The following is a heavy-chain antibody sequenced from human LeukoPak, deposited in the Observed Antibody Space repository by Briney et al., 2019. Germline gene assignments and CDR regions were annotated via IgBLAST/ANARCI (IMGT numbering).Heavy chain of an antibody. V-gene: IGHV4-4*02. J-gene: IGHJ6*03. CDR2: IYHSGST. Sequence: SGTLSLTCAVSGGSISSSNWWSWVRQPPGKGLEWIGEIYHSGSTNYNPSLKSRVTISVDKSKNQFSLKLSSVTAADTAVYYCARGYCSGGSCYSSYYYSYMDVWGKGTTVTVSS. CDR1: GGSISSSNW. D-gene: IGHD2-15*01. CDR3: ARGYCSGGSCYSSYYYSYMDV.